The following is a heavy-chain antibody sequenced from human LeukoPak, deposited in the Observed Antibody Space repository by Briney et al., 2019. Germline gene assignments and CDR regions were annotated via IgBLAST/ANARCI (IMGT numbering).Heavy chain of an antibody. Sequence: ASVKVSCKASGYTFTSYDINWVRQAPGQGLEWMGWINPNSGGTNYAQKFQGRVTMTRDTSISTAYMELSRLRSDDTAVYYCARVAKITIFGVVPGYWGQGTLVTVSS. J-gene: IGHJ4*02. D-gene: IGHD3-3*01. CDR2: INPNSGGT. CDR1: GYTFTSYD. V-gene: IGHV1-2*02. CDR3: ARVAKITIFGVVPGY.